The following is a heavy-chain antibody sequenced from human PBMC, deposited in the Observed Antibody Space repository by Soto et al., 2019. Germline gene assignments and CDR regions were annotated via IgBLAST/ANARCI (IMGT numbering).Heavy chain of an antibody. CDR3: ARTAMVVNDAFDI. Sequence: GGSLRLSCAASGFTFSSYAMHWVRQAPGKGLEWVAVISYDGSNKYYADSVKGRFTISRDNSKNTLYLQMNSLRAEDTAVYYCARTAMVVNDAFDIWGQGTMVTVSS. D-gene: IGHD5-18*01. V-gene: IGHV3-30-3*01. J-gene: IGHJ3*02. CDR2: ISYDGSNK. CDR1: GFTFSSYA.